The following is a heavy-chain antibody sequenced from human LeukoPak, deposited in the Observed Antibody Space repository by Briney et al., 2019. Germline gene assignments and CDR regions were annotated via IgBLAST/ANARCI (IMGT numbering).Heavy chain of an antibody. Sequence: SVKVSCKASGGTFSSYAISWVRQAPGQGLEWMGGIIPIFGTANYAQKFQGSVTITADESTSTAYMELSSLRSEDTAVYYCAREGSQPFYGMDVWGQGTTVTVSS. CDR3: AREGSQPFYGMDV. D-gene: IGHD3-10*01. V-gene: IGHV1-69*13. CDR2: IIPIFGTA. CDR1: GGTFSSYA. J-gene: IGHJ6*02.